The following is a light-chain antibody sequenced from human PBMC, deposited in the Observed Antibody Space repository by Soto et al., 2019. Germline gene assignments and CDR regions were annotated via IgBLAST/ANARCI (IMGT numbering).Light chain of an antibody. J-gene: IGKJ1*01. Sequence: EIVLTQSPATRSLSPGERATLSCSASQSVSSYLAWYQQKPGQAPRLLIYDASNRATGIPARFSGSGSGTDFTITISSLEPEDFAVYYCQQRSNWPPTFGQGTKVEIK. CDR3: QQRSNWPPT. CDR1: QSVSSY. CDR2: DAS. V-gene: IGKV3-11*01.